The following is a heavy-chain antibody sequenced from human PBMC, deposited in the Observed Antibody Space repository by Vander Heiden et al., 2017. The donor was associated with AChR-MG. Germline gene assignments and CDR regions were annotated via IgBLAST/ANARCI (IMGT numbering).Heavy chain of an antibody. V-gene: IGHV3-13*01. CDR2: IGTTGDT. J-gene: IGHJ6*02. Sequence: EVKLLESGGGLVQPGGYMRLSCAAPGFSFSTDDLHWVRQATGKGLEWVSTIGTTGDTYYAGSVKGRFTISRENVRNSFYLQMNSLRAGDTAVYYCARDESGNGMDIWGQGTTVTVSS. D-gene: IGHD3-3*01. CDR3: ARDESGNGMDI. CDR1: GFSFSTDD.